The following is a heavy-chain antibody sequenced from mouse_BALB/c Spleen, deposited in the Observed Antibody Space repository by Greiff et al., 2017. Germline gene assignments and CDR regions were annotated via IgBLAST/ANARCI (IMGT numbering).Heavy chain of an antibody. D-gene: IGHD1-1*01. V-gene: IGHV1-80*01. J-gene: IGHJ2*01. CDR3: ARSDYGSSYDY. CDR2: IYPGDGDT. CDR1: GYAFSSYW. Sequence: QVQLKESGAELVRPGSSVKISCKASGYAFSSYWMNWVKQRPGQGLEWIGQIYPGDGDTNYNGKFKGKATLTADKSSSTAYMQLSSLTSEDSAVYFCARSDYGSSYDYWGQGITLTVSS.